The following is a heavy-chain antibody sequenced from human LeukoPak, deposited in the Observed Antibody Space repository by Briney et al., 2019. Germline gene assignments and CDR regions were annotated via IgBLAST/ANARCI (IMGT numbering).Heavy chain of an antibody. D-gene: IGHD5-18*01. CDR3: AKSYSYGVPGYFDY. CDR2: ISYDGSNK. CDR1: GFTFSSYG. Sequence: GGSLRLSCAASGFTFSSYGMQWIRQAPGKGLEWVAVISYDGSNKYYADSVKGRFTISRDNSKSTLYLQMNSLRAEDTAVCYCAKSYSYGVPGYFDYWGQGTLVTVSS. J-gene: IGHJ4*02. V-gene: IGHV3-30*18.